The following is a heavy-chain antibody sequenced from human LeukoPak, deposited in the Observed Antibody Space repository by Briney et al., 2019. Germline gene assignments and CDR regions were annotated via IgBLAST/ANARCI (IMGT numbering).Heavy chain of an antibody. CDR1: GFSFNLFH. Sequence: PGGSLRLSCAAPGFSFNLFHMNWVRQAPGKGLEWVSSITSSGTYITYVDSVQGRFTISRDNANNSLYLQMNSLRVDDTALYYCARASGGWDLDYWGHGTLVTVSS. D-gene: IGHD1-26*01. CDR2: ITSSGTYI. V-gene: IGHV3-21*06. J-gene: IGHJ4*01. CDR3: ARASGGWDLDY.